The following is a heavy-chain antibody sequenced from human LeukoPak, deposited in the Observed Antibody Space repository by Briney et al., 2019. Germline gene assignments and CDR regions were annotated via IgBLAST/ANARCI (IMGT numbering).Heavy chain of an antibody. CDR1: GGTFSSYA. Sequence: ASVKVSCKASGGTFSSYAISWVRQAPGQGLEWMGGIIPIFGTANYAQKFQGRVTITADESTSTAYMELSSLRSEDTAVYYCATVVTPLLYYYHGMDVWGQGTTVTVSS. CDR3: ATVVTPLLYYYHGMDV. D-gene: IGHD4-23*01. J-gene: IGHJ6*02. CDR2: IIPIFGTA. V-gene: IGHV1-69*13.